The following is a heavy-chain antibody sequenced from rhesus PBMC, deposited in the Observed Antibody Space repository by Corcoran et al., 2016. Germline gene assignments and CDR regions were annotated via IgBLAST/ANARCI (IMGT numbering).Heavy chain of an antibody. D-gene: IGHD1-38*01. CDR3: VKDRNTFDF. CDR2: IFGRGGNT. CDR1: GASMSSNY. V-gene: IGHV4S2*01. J-gene: IGHJ4*01. Sequence: QVQLQESGPGLVKPSETLPLTCAVSGASMSSNYWNWVRQAPGKGREWIGRIFGRGGNTDYNPSLESRVTISIDTSKNQLSLRVNSVTAADTAVYYCVKDRNTFDFWGQGIKVTVSS.